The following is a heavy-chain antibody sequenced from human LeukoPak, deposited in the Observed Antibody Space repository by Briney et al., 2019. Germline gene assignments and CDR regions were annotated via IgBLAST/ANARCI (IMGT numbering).Heavy chain of an antibody. CDR2: VSGSAGST. CDR1: GGSFSGYY. V-gene: IGHV3-23*01. Sequence: RPSETLSLTCAVYGGSFSGYYWSWVRQAPGKGLEWVSAVSGSAGSTYYADSVKGRFTISRDNSKNTLYLQMNSLRAEDTAVYYCVTADSGRNDFAHWGQGTLVTVSS. J-gene: IGHJ4*02. CDR3: VTADSGRNDFAH. D-gene: IGHD2-8*02.